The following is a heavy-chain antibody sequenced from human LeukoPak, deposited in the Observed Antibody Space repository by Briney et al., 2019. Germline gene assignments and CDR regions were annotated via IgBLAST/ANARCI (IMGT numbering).Heavy chain of an antibody. CDR2: ITSSGDGT. V-gene: IGHV3-23*01. Sequence: PGGSLRLSCAVSGFTFSNYGMSWVRQAPGKGLQWVSSITSSGDGTYYADSVKGRFTISRDNSENMLYLQMNSLRVEDTAVYFCAKDRPNYYGSNGHYYRRDGDYWGQGTLVTVSS. CDR3: AKDRPNYYGSNGHYYRRDGDY. D-gene: IGHD3-22*01. CDR1: GFTFSNYG. J-gene: IGHJ4*02.